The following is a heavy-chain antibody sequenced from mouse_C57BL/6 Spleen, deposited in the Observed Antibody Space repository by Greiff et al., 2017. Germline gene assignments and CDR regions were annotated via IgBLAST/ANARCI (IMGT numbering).Heavy chain of an antibody. CDR1: GYAFSSSW. CDR2: IYPGDGDT. Sequence: VHLVESGPELVKPGASVKISCKASGYAFSSSWMNWVKQRPGKGLEWIGRIYPGDGDTNYNGKFKGKATLTADKSSSTAYMQLSSLTSEDSAVYVCARAAQATDYYAMDYWGQGTSVTVSS. J-gene: IGHJ4*01. D-gene: IGHD3-2*02. CDR3: ARAAQATDYYAMDY. V-gene: IGHV1-82*01.